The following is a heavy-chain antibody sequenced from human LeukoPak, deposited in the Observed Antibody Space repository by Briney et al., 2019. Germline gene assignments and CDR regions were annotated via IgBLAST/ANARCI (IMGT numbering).Heavy chain of an antibody. CDR2: ISGSGGTT. D-gene: IGHD3-22*01. CDR1: VFPFSSYG. V-gene: IGHV3-23*01. CDR3: AKTNGYYSD. J-gene: IGHJ4*02. Sequence: PGGSLRLSCAASVFPFSSYGMNWVRHATGKGLEWVSGISGSGGTTYYADSVKGRFTISRDNSKNSLSLQVSSLRAEDTAVYYCAKTNGYYSDWGQGTLVTVSS.